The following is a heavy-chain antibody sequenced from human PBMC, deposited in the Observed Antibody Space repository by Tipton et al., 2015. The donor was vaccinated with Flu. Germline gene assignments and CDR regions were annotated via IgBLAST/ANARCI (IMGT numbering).Heavy chain of an antibody. CDR1: GGSISTGGYY. D-gene: IGHD4-17*01. J-gene: IGHJ4*02. CDR2: TSYSGSP. CDR3: ARRGYGDYAPIDY. Sequence: TLSLTCTVSGGSISTGGYYWIWIRQHPGKGLEWIAYTSYSGSPFYNPPLKSRVTTSLDTSKNQFSLKVSSVTAADTAVYYCARRGYGDYAPIDYWGQGTLVTVSS. V-gene: IGHV4-31*03.